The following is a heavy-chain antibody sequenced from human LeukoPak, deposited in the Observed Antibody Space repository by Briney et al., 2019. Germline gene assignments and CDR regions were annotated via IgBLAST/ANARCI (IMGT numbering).Heavy chain of an antibody. CDR2: INPSGGST. J-gene: IGHJ6*02. D-gene: IGHD4-23*01. Sequence: GASVKVSCKASGYTFTSDYMYWVRQAPGQGLEWMGIINPSGGSTTYALKFQGRVTMTRDTSTSTVYMELRSLRSEDTAVYYCARGTTVVTFPIHYFYGMDVWGQGTTVTVSS. CDR3: ARGTTVVTFPIHYFYGMDV. CDR1: GYTFTSDY. V-gene: IGHV1-46*01.